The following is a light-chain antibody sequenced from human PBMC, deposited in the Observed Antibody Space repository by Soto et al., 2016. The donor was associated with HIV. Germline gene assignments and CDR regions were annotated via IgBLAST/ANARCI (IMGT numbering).Light chain of an antibody. CDR3: QVWDSSSDHPL. J-gene: IGLJ2*01. V-gene: IGLV3-21*03. CDR2: DDN. Sequence: SYELTQPPSVSVAPGKTARITCGGNNIGSKSVHWYQQKPGQAPVMVVYDDNDRPPGIPERFSGSNSGDTATLTINRVEAGDEADYYCQVWDSSSDHPLFGGGTKLTVL. CDR1: NIGSKS.